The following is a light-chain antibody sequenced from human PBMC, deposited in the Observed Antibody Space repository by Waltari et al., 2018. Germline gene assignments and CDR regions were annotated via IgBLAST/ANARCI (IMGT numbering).Light chain of an antibody. J-gene: IGLJ2*01. Sequence: QSALTQPPSTSGSPGQSVTISCTGTSRDIGGSDHVSWYQQHPGKAPKLMIYEVNKRPSGVPDRFSASKSGNTASLTVSGLQAEDEADYYCSSYATSNSLLFGGGTKLTVL. CDR3: SSYATSNSLL. CDR2: EVN. V-gene: IGLV2-8*01. CDR1: SRDIGGSDH.